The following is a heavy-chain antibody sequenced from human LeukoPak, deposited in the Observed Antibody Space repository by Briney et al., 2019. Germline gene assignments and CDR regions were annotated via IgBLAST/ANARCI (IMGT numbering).Heavy chain of an antibody. D-gene: IGHD3-9*01. Sequence: GGSLRLSCAASGFPFSTYWITWVRQAPGKGLEWVANIKNDGSEKYYVDSVKGRFTISRDNAENSLFLQMNSQRVEDTAIYYCTRDSGLTGYYILDYWGQGTLVTVSS. CDR2: IKNDGSEK. J-gene: IGHJ4*02. CDR3: TRDSGLTGYYILDY. CDR1: GFPFSTYW. V-gene: IGHV3-7*01.